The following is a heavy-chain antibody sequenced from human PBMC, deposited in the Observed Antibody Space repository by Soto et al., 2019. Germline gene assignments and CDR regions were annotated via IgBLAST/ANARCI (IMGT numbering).Heavy chain of an antibody. J-gene: IGHJ1*01. V-gene: IGHV3-7*01. CDR3: ARSGGNYAYFQH. CDR1: GFPFSSYW. D-gene: IGHD2-21*02. CDR2: IKQDGSEK. Sequence: PGGSLRLSCAASGFPFSSYWITWVRQAPWKGLESLANIKQDGSEKYYVASVKGRFTISRDNAKNSLYLQMNSLRAEDTAVYYCARSGGNYAYFQHCGRVTRVAVSS.